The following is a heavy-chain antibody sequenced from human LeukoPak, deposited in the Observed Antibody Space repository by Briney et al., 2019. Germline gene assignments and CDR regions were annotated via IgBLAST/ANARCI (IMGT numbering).Heavy chain of an antibody. CDR3: ARAAAGHGDY. D-gene: IGHD6-13*01. V-gene: IGHV3-21*01. J-gene: IGHJ4*02. CDR2: ISSSSSYI. Sequence: GGSLRLSCAASGLTFSSYSMNWVRQAPGKGLEWVSSISSSSSYIYYADSVKGRFTISRDNAKNSLYLQMNSLRAEDTAVYYCARAAAGHGDYWGQGTLVTVSS. CDR1: GLTFSSYS.